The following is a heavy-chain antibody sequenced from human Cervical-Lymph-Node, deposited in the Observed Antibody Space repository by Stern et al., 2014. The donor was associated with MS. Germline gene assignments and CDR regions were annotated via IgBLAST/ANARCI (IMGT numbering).Heavy chain of an antibody. CDR1: GGSFSSGSSY. CDR2: IHYSENT. J-gene: IGHJ3*02. CDR3: ARLRSDAFDI. V-gene: IGHV4-31*01. Sequence: VQLVESGPGLVKPSQPLSLTCSVSGGSFSSGSSYWSWIPQHPGQGLELIAYIHYSENTYYKSSRKSLVQLSANTSKNQFSLELSSVTAADSAVYYCARLRSDAFDIWGQGTLVTVSS.